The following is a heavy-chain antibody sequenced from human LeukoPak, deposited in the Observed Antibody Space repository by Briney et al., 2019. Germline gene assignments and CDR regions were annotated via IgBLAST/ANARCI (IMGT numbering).Heavy chain of an antibody. Sequence: GGSLRLSRAASGFTFSSYAMSWVRQAPGKGLEWVSAISGSGGRTDYADSVKGRFTISRDNSKNTLYLQMNSLRAEDTAVYYCAKAPYNNDFWSGFPDYWGQGTLVTVSS. J-gene: IGHJ4*02. CDR3: AKAPYNNDFWSGFPDY. D-gene: IGHD3-3*01. CDR1: GFTFSSYA. V-gene: IGHV3-23*01. CDR2: ISGSGGRT.